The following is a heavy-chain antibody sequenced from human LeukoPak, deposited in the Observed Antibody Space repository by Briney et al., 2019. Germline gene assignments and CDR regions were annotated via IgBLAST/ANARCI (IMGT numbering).Heavy chain of an antibody. D-gene: IGHD3-3*01. J-gene: IGHJ5*02. V-gene: IGHV4-30-4*02. Sequence: SDTLSLTCTVSGGSISSGDYYWSWIRQPPGKGLEWIGYIYYSGSTYYNPSLKSRVTISVDTSKNQFSLKLSSVTAADTAVYYCARAFGYYDFWSGYYFRWFDPWGQGTLVTVSS. CDR3: ARAFGYYDFWSGYYFRWFDP. CDR1: GGSISSGDYY. CDR2: IYYSGST.